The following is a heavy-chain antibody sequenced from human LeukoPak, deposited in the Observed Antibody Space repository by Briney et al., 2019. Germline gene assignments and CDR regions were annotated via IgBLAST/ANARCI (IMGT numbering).Heavy chain of an antibody. Sequence: SVKVSCKASGGTFIIYAISWVRQAPGQGLEWMGGIIPIFGTANYAQKFQGRVTITADESTSTAYMELSSLRSEDTAVYYCARGPGYSYGYSDYWGQGTLVTVSS. V-gene: IGHV1-69*13. D-gene: IGHD5-18*01. J-gene: IGHJ4*02. CDR3: ARGPGYSYGYSDY. CDR2: IIPIFGTA. CDR1: GGTFIIYA.